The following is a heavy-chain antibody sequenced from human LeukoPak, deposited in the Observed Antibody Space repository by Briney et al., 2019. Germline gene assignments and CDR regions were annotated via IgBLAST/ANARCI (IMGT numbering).Heavy chain of an antibody. V-gene: IGHV3-30-3*01. CDR2: ISYDGRNT. CDR3: ARARGVSTGYRPIDY. J-gene: IGHJ4*02. Sequence: GGSLRLSCAASGFTFTTYSMHWVRQAPGKGLEWLTIISYDGRNTYYADSVKGRFTISRDNAKNSLYLQMNSLRAEDTAVYYCARARGVSTGYRPIDYWGQGTLVTVSS. CDR1: GFTFTTYS. D-gene: IGHD3-22*01.